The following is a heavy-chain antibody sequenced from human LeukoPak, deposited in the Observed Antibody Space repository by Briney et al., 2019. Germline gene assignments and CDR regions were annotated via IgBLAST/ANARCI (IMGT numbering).Heavy chain of an antibody. J-gene: IGHJ4*02. V-gene: IGHV4-34*01. D-gene: IGHD5-12*01. CDR2: MIHSGSS. Sequence: AETLSLTCGVSGGAFSGYYWSWIRQAPGKGLEWIGEMIHSGSSNYNPSLRRRVTISGDKSKTQFSLKLISLTAADTAVYYCARGNIVATILGGLHGTTAFDFWGQGILVTVSS. CDR3: ARGNIVATILGGLHGTTAFDF. CDR1: GGAFSGYY.